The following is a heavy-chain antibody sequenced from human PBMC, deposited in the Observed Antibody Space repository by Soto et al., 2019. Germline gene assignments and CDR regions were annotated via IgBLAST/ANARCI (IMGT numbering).Heavy chain of an antibody. CDR1: GFTFSSYA. D-gene: IGHD6-19*01. Sequence: QVQLVESGGGVVQPGRSLRLSCAASGFTFSSYAMHWVRQAPGKGLEWVAVISYDGSNKYYADSVKGRFTISRDNSKNTLYLQMNSLRAEDTAVYYGARGGSCCYKDGMDVWGQGTTVTVSS. J-gene: IGHJ6*02. CDR2: ISYDGSNK. CDR3: ARGGSCCYKDGMDV. V-gene: IGHV3-30-3*01.